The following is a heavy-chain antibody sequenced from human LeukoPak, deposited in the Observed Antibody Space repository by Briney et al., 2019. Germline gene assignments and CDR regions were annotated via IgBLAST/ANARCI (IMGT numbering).Heavy chain of an antibody. J-gene: IGHJ3*02. D-gene: IGHD1-1*01. CDR2: ISAYNGDT. CDR3: ARDVPYDNTWSGDDFDI. V-gene: IGHV1-18*01. CDR1: GYTFNSYG. Sequence: GASVKVSCKASGYTFNSYGIGWVRQAPGQGLEWMGWISAYNGDTNYAQKLQGRVSLTTDTSTSTAYMELRSLRSDDTAVYYCARDVPYDNTWSGDDFDIWGQGTMVTVSS.